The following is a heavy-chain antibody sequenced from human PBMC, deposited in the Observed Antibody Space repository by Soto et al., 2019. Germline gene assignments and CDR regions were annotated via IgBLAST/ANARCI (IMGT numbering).Heavy chain of an antibody. V-gene: IGHV3-23*01. CDR3: AKDGGTDYYDSSGSGY. J-gene: IGHJ4*02. CDR1: GFTFSSYA. CDR2: ISGSGGST. Sequence: EVQLLESGGGLVQPGGSLRLSCAASGFTFSSYAMSWVRQAPGKGLEWVSAISGSGGSTYYADSVKGRFTISRDNSKNTLYLQMNSLRAEDTAVYYCAKDGGTDYYDSSGSGYWGQGTLVTVSS. D-gene: IGHD3-22*01.